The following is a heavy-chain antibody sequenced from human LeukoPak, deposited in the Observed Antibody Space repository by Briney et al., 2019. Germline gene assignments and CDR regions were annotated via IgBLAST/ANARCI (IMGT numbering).Heavy chain of an antibody. CDR2: INPNSGGT. Sequence: GASVKVSCKASGYTFTGYYMHWVRQAPGQGLEWMGWINPNSGGTNYAQKFQGRVTMTRDTSISTAYMELSRLRSDDTAVYYCARARGSGSYYNRHFDYWGQGTLVTVSS. CDR1: GYTFTGYY. CDR3: ARARGSGSYYNRHFDY. V-gene: IGHV1-2*02. J-gene: IGHJ4*02. D-gene: IGHD3-10*01.